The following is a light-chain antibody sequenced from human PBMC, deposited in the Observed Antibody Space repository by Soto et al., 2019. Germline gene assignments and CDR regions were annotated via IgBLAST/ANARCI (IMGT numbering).Light chain of an antibody. CDR1: QDIKTY. Sequence: IPLTQSPSSLSASVGDRVSITCRASQDIKTYLAWYQQKQGKAPKLLISGTFTLRSGVPSRFNGSGSGTDFTLTISRLQPEDVATYYCQHLNNYPPFTFGPGTKVDLE. J-gene: IGKJ3*01. V-gene: IGKV1-9*01. CDR3: QHLNNYPPFT. CDR2: GTF.